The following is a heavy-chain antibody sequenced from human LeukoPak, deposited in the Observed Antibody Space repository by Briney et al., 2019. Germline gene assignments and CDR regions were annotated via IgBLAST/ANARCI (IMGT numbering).Heavy chain of an antibody. J-gene: IGHJ5*01. CDR1: GGSISSGSYY. Sequence: PSQTLSLTCTVSGGSISSGSYYWSWIRQPAGKGLEWIGRIYTSGSTNYNPSLKSRVTISVDTSKNQFSLKLSSVTAADTAVYYCARDRLPAAIGAPYNWFDSWGQGTLVTVSS. V-gene: IGHV4-61*02. D-gene: IGHD2-2*01. CDR2: IYTSGST. CDR3: ARDRLPAAIGAPYNWFDS.